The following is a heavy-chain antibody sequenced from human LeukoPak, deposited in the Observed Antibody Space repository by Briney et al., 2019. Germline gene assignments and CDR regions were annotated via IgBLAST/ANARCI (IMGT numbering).Heavy chain of an antibody. V-gene: IGHV3-48*03. Sequence: GGSLRLSCVGSGYFFSSHEMNWVRQAPGKGLEWISYISSSASTVNYADSVKGRFTISRDNAKKSLFLQMNRLRAEDTAVYYCARVGTLIYHYGVDVWGQGTTVTVSS. CDR2: ISSSASTV. J-gene: IGHJ6*02. CDR3: ARVGTLIYHYGVDV. CDR1: GYFFSSHE.